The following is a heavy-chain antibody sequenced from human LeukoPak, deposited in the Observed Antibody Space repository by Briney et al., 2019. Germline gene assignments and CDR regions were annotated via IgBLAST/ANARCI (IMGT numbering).Heavy chain of an antibody. CDR1: GGSISSSRSY. CDR2: IFYSGGT. V-gene: IGHV4-39*01. J-gene: IGHJ2*01. Sequence: SETLSLTCTVSGGSISSSRSYWGWVRQSPDMGLEWIGSIFYSGGTYYTPSLKSRVTISVDPSKNQFSLNLNSVTAADTAVYYCARQAATYDDFWSADGRYFGLWGRGAPVTVSS. CDR3: ARQAATYDDFWSADGRYFGL. D-gene: IGHD3-3*01.